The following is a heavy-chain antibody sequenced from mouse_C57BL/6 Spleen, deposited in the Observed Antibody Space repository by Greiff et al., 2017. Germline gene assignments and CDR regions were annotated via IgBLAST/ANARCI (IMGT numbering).Heavy chain of an antibody. CDR1: GYTFTSYG. CDR2: IYPRSGNT. D-gene: IGHD2-1*01. Sequence: VQLQQSGAELARPGASVKLSCKASGYTFTSYGISWVKQRTGQGLEWIGEIYPRSGNTYYNEKFKGKATLTADKSSSTAYMELRSLTSEDSAVYFCARSGGNGYYFDYWGQGTTLTVSS. V-gene: IGHV1-81*01. CDR3: ARSGGNGYYFDY. J-gene: IGHJ2*01.